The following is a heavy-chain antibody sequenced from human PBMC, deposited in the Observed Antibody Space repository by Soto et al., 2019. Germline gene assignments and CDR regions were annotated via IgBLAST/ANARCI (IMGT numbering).Heavy chain of an antibody. CDR1: GFTFSSYA. D-gene: IGHD6-19*01. CDR3: AKPGYLEQWLVRGYFDY. CDR2: ISSSGGTT. J-gene: IGHJ4*02. V-gene: IGHV3-23*01. Sequence: LRLSCAASGFTFSSYAMSWVRQAPGKGLEWVSAISSSGGTTHYTDSVKGRFIISRDNSRNTLYLQMNSLRAEDTAVYYCAKPGYLEQWLVRGYFDYWGQGTMVTVSS.